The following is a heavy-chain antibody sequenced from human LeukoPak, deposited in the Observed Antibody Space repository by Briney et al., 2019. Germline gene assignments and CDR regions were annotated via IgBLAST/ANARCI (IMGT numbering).Heavy chain of an antibody. V-gene: IGHV3-74*01. CDR2: IKTDGSDT. CDR1: GFTFSSYW. D-gene: IGHD4-11*01. CDR3: ARGDYSSHTL. Sequence: GGSLRLSCTASGFTFSSYWMHWVRQSPGKGLVWVSRIKTDGSDTYYADSVRGRFTISRDNAKNTLYLQMDSLRAEDTAVYFCARGDYSSHTLWGQGTLVTVSS. J-gene: IGHJ4*02.